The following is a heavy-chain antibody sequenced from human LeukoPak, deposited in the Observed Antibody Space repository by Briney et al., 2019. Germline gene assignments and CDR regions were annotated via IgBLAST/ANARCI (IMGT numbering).Heavy chain of an antibody. D-gene: IGHD3-10*01. Sequence: GGSLKLSCAASGFTFSASAIHWVRQASGKGLEWVGRIRTRTNRYATAYAAAVKGRFTVSRDDSKNTAYLQMNSLKTEDTAVYYCTRLDYGSDYWGQGTQVIVSS. CDR3: TRLDYGSDY. J-gene: IGHJ4*02. CDR1: GFTFSASA. CDR2: IRTRTNRYAT. V-gene: IGHV3-73*01.